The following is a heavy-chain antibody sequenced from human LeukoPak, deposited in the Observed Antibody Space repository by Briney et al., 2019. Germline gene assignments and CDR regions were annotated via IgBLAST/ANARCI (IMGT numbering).Heavy chain of an antibody. CDR2: ISAYNGNT. D-gene: IGHD3-22*01. CDR3: ARGTGYYYDSSGYYSYYFDY. J-gene: IGHJ4*02. Sequence: ASVKVSCKASGYTFTSYGISWVRQAPGQGLEWMGWISAYNGNTNYAQKLQGRVTMTTDTSTSTAYMELSSLRSEDTAVYYCARGTGYYYDSSGYYSYYFDYWGQGTLVTVSS. CDR1: GYTFTSYG. V-gene: IGHV1-18*01.